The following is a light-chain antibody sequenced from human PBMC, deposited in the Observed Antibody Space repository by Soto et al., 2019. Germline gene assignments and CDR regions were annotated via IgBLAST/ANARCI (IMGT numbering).Light chain of an antibody. Sequence: EIVMTQSPATLSVSPGERVTLSCRASQSISTNLAWYQQKPGQAPRLLIYGASTRATGIPARFSGSGSGTEFTFHISSLQSEDFAVYYCQQYNDWPRTFGHGTKGDIK. CDR1: QSISTN. V-gene: IGKV3-15*01. CDR3: QQYNDWPRT. J-gene: IGKJ1*01. CDR2: GAS.